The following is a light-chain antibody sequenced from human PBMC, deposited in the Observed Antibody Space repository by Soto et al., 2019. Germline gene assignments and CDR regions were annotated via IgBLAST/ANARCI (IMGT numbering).Light chain of an antibody. CDR2: KAS. J-gene: IGKJ1*01. CDR3: QHYNSYSEA. Sequence: DIQMTQSPSTLSGSVGDRVTITCRASQTISSWLAWYQQKPGKAPKLLIYKASTFKSGVPSRFSGSGSGTEFTLTISSLQPDDFATYYCQHYNSYSEAFGQGTKADIK. CDR1: QTISSW. V-gene: IGKV1-5*03.